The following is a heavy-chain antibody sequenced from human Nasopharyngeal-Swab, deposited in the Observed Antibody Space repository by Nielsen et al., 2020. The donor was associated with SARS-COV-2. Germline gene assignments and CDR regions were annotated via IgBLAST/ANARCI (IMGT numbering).Heavy chain of an antibody. CDR2: IIPIFGIA. D-gene: IGHD3-22*01. V-gene: IGHV1-69*04. Sequence: SVKVSCKASGGTFSSYAISWVRQAPGQGLEWMGRIIPIFGIANYAQKLQGRVTITADKSTSTAYMGLSGLRSEDTAVYYCAGQGGGDYYDSRRYYNYVMDVWGQGTTVTVSS. CDR3: AGQGGGDYYDSRRYYNYVMDV. CDR1: GGTFSSYA. J-gene: IGHJ6*02.